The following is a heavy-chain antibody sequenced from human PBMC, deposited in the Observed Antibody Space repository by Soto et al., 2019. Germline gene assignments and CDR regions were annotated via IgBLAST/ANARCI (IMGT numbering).Heavy chain of an antibody. CDR1: SGSISSTIYS. V-gene: IGHV4-39*02. Sequence: SLTCTVSSGSISSTIYSWDWIRQPPGKGLEWIGSIFYSGSTYYNPSLKSRVTISVDTSKNQFSLTLTSVTAEDTAVYYCARENSGYDSVDYWGQGTPVTVSP. D-gene: IGHD5-12*01. J-gene: IGHJ4*02. CDR2: IFYSGST. CDR3: ARENSGYDSVDY.